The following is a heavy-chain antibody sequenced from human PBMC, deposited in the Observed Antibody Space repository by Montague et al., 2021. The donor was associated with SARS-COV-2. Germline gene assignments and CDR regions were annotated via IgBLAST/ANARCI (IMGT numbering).Heavy chain of an antibody. CDR1: GFTFSRYA. J-gene: IGHJ6*02. Sequence: SLRLSCAASGFTFSRYAMHWVRQAPGKGLDWVAVISYDGSNKYYADSVQGRFTISRDNSKNTLYLQMNSLRAEDTAVYYCARATAGSYYYGMDVWGQGTTVTVSS. D-gene: IGHD4-17*01. V-gene: IGHV3-30*04. CDR2: ISYDGSNK. CDR3: ARATAGSYYYGMDV.